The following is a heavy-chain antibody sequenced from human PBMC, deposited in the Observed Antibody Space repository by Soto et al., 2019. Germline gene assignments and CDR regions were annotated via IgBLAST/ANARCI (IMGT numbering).Heavy chain of an antibody. J-gene: IGHJ5*02. CDR2: IHYSGST. Sequence: SETLSLTCTVSGGSVSRSTFYWGWIRQPPGKGLEWIGSIHYSGSTYYNPSLKSRVTISVDTSMSQFSLRLSSVTAADTAVYYCVRDGTKSLRDWFDPWGQGILVTVAS. CDR1: GGSVSRSTFY. V-gene: IGHV4-39*02. CDR3: VRDGTKSLRDWFDP. D-gene: IGHD1-1*01.